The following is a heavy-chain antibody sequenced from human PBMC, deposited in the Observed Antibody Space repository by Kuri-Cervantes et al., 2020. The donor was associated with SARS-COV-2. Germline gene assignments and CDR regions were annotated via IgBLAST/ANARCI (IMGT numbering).Heavy chain of an antibody. CDR3: ARDFCGSTSCYTSYPGEAFDI. Sequence: GGSLRLSCAASGFTFSSYGMHWVRQAPGKGLEWVAFIRYDGSNKYYADSVKGRFTISRDNAKRSLCLQMNSLRAEDTAVYYCARDFCGSTSCYTSYPGEAFDIWGQGTMVTVSS. D-gene: IGHD2-2*02. J-gene: IGHJ3*02. V-gene: IGHV3-30*02. CDR2: IRYDGSNK. CDR1: GFTFSSYG.